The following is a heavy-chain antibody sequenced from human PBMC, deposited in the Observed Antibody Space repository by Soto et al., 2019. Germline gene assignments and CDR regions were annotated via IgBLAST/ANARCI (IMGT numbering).Heavy chain of an antibody. CDR1: GFTFGDFG. CDR2: IRSKGYGGTT. Sequence: PGGSLRLSCTGSGFTFGDFGMSWFRQAPGKGLEWLSFIRSKGYGGTTESAASVRGRFITSRDDSKSIAYLQMNSLKTEDTAVYYCASLTSWSQEYYNGMDVWGQGTTVTVYS. J-gene: IGHJ6*02. CDR3: ASLTSWSQEYYNGMDV. V-gene: IGHV3-49*03. D-gene: IGHD2-2*01.